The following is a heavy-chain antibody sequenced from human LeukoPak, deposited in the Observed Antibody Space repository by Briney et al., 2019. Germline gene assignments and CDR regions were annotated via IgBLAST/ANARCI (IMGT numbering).Heavy chain of an antibody. CDR1: GYNLTELS. J-gene: IGHJ3*02. Sequence: ASVKVSCKVSGYNLTELSMHWVRQAPGKGLEWVGGFSPGDGETIYAQRFQGRVTMTEATSTDTAYMELRSLTYEDTAVYYCATRLGEFSSRDAFNIWGQGTMVTVSS. D-gene: IGHD3-16*02. V-gene: IGHV1-24*01. CDR2: FSPGDGET. CDR3: ATRLGEFSSRDAFNI.